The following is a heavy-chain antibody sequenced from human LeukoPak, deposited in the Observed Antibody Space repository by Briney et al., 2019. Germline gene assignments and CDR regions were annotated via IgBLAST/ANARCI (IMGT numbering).Heavy chain of an antibody. J-gene: IGHJ4*02. CDR1: GFTVSSNY. V-gene: IGHV3-53*01. Sequence: GGSLRLSCAASGFTVSSNYMSWVRQAPGKGLEWVSLIYSGGSTYYADSVKGRFTISIDNSKNTLYLQMNSLRAEDTAVYYCARMAWDGDYVDGYWGQGTLVTVSS. D-gene: IGHD4-17*01. CDR3: ARMAWDGDYVDGY. CDR2: IYSGGST.